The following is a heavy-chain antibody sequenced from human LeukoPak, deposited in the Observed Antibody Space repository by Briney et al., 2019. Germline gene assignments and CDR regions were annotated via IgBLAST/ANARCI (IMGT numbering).Heavy chain of an antibody. V-gene: IGHV3-30*01. D-gene: IGHD4-11*01. CDR2: ISYDGSNK. J-gene: IGHJ5*02. CDR3: ARAAEPYSNYVGNWFDP. CDR1: GFIFSSYA. Sequence: GGSLRLSCAASGFIFSSYAMHWVRQAPGKGLEWVAVISYDGSNKYYADSVKGRFTISRDNSKNTLYLQMNSLRAEDTAVYYCARAAEPYSNYVGNWFDPWGQGTLVTVTS.